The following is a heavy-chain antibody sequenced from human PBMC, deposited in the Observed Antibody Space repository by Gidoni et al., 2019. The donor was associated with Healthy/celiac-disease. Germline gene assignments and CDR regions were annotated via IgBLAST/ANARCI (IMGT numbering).Heavy chain of an antibody. CDR1: GFDFSSYP. J-gene: IGHJ4*02. D-gene: IGHD1-26*01. V-gene: IGHV3-30-3*01. Sequence: QVQLVESGGGVVQPGRSLSLSWAASGFDFSSYPMHWVLQAPGKGLEWVAVISYDGSNKYYADSLKGRFTISRDNSKNTLYLQMNSLRAEDTAVYYCARDLTSQGSYNLDYWGQGTLVTVSS. CDR3: ARDLTSQGSYNLDY. CDR2: ISYDGSNK.